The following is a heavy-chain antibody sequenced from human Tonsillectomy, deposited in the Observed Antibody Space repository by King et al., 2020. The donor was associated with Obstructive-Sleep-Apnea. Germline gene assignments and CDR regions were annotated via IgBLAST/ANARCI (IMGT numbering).Heavy chain of an antibody. V-gene: IGHV4-59*08. CDR2: IYYSGST. Sequence: QLQESGPGLVKPSETLSLTCTVSGGSTSSYYWSWIRQPPGKGLEWIGYIYYSGSTNYNPSLKSRVTISVDTSKNQFSLKLSSVTAADTAVYYCARHKYYDFWSGYYSYYSYGMDVWGQGTTVTVSS. J-gene: IGHJ6*02. CDR3: ARHKYYDFWSGYYSYYSYGMDV. CDR1: GGSTSSYY. D-gene: IGHD3-3*01.